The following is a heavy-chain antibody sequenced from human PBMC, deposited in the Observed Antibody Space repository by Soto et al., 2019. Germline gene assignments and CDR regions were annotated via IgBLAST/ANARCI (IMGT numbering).Heavy chain of an antibody. CDR3: AKNNVVVPSAIRTFDY. Sequence: EVQLLESGGGLVQPGESLRLSCAAYGYTFRSDAMLWVRQAPGKGLEWVSAISASGGSKFYADSVKGRCTISRDSSKNTPYLQMSYLRADDTAVYYCAKNNVVVPSAIRTFDYWGQGTLVTASS. CDR2: ISASGGSK. V-gene: IGHV3-23*01. D-gene: IGHD2-2*02. J-gene: IGHJ4*02. CDR1: GYTFRSDA.